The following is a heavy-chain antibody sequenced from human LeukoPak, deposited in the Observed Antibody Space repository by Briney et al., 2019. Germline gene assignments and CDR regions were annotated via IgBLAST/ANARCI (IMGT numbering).Heavy chain of an antibody. CDR1: GGSISSGGYY. V-gene: IGHV4-31*03. Sequence: SQTLSLTCTVSGGSISSGGYYWSWIRQHPGKGLEWIGYIYYSGSTYYNPSLKSRVTISVDTSKNQFSLKLSSVTAADTAVYCCASYTANWNYFDYWGQGTLVTVSS. J-gene: IGHJ4*02. D-gene: IGHD1-1*01. CDR3: ASYTANWNYFDY. CDR2: IYYSGST.